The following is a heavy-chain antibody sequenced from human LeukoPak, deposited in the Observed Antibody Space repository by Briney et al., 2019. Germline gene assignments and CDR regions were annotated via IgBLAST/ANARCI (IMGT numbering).Heavy chain of an antibody. Sequence: SETLSLTCTVSGGSISSYYWSWIRQPPGRGLEWIGYIYYSGSTNYNPSLKSRVTISVDASKNQFSLKLSSVTAADTAVYYCASLYCTNGVCPDYWGQGTLVTVSS. CDR3: ASLYCTNGVCPDY. CDR2: IYYSGST. V-gene: IGHV4-59*01. J-gene: IGHJ4*02. CDR1: GGSISSYY. D-gene: IGHD2-8*01.